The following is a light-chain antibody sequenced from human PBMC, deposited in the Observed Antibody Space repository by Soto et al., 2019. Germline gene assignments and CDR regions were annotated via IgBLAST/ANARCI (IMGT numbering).Light chain of an antibody. V-gene: IGKV3-20*01. J-gene: IGKJ2*02. CDR1: QSVSSSY. CDR3: QQSGT. Sequence: EIVLTQSPGTLSLSPGERATLSCRASQSVSSSYLAWYQQKPGQAPRLLIYGASSRATGIPDRFSGSGSGTDFTLTISRLEHEDLAVYYCQQSGTFGQGTKLEIK. CDR2: GAS.